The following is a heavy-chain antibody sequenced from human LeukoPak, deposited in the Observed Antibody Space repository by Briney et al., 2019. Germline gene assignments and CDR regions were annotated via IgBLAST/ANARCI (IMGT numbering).Heavy chain of an antibody. D-gene: IGHD3-22*01. CDR1: GFTFSSYW. Sequence: GGSLRLSCAASGFTFSSYWMSWVRQAPGKGLEWVANIKQDGSDKYYVDSVKGRFTISRDNAKNSLYLQMNSLRAEDTAVYYCARGYGPNYYDSSGYYYGYFQHWGQGTLVTVSS. J-gene: IGHJ1*01. V-gene: IGHV3-7*03. CDR2: IKQDGSDK. CDR3: ARGYGPNYYDSSGYYYGYFQH.